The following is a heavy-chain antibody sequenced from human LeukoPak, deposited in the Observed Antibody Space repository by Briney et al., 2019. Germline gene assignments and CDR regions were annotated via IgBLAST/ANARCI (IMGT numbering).Heavy chain of an antibody. J-gene: IGHJ5*02. CDR3: AREYHDFWSGSNWFDP. Sequence: GGSLRLSCAASGFTFSGYWMSWVRQAPGKGLEWVAVISYDRSNKYYADSVKGRFTISRDNSKNTLYLQMNSLRAEDTAVYYCAREYHDFWSGSNWFDPWGQGTLVTVSS. V-gene: IGHV3-30*03. D-gene: IGHD3-3*01. CDR1: GFTFSGYW. CDR2: ISYDRSNK.